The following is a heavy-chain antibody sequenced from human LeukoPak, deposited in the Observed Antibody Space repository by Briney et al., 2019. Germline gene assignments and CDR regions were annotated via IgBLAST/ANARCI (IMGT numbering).Heavy chain of an antibody. Sequence: PSETLSLTCTASGGSISSYYWSWIRQPAGKGLEYIGRIYSTGSTNYNPSLKSRVTMSVDTSKNQFSLKLSSLTAADTAVYYCARRVPNYYGMDVWGQGTTVTVSS. V-gene: IGHV4-4*07. J-gene: IGHJ6*02. CDR1: GGSISSYY. CDR3: ARRVPNYYGMDV. CDR2: IYSTGST.